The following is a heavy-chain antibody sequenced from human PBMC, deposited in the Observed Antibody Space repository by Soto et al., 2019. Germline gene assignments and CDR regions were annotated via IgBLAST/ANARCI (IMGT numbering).Heavy chain of an antibody. CDR1: GFTFSNYA. Sequence: GSLRLSCAASGFTFSNYAMTWVRQAPGKGLEWVSALSGSGVSTYYADSVIGRFTISRDNSKNTVYLQMNSLRAEDTAVYYCAKIESRFFYDSTGYYPFDYWGQGTLVTVSS. CDR3: AKIESRFFYDSTGYYPFDY. CDR2: LSGSGVST. D-gene: IGHD3-22*01. J-gene: IGHJ4*02. V-gene: IGHV3-23*01.